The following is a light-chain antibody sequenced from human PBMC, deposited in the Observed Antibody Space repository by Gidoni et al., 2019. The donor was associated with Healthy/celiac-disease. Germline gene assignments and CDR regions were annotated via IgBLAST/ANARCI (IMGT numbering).Light chain of an antibody. J-gene: IGKJ5*01. V-gene: IGKV3-20*01. Sequence: EIVFTQSPGTLSLSPGERATLSCRASPSVSSSYLAWYQQKPGQAPRPLIYGASSRATGIPDRFSGSGSGTDFTLTISRLEPEDFAVYYCQQYGSSPPVTFGQGTRLEIK. CDR3: QQYGSSPPVT. CDR2: GAS. CDR1: PSVSSSY.